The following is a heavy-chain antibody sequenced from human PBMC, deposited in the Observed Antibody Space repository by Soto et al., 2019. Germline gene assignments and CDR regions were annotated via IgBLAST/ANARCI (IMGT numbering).Heavy chain of an antibody. CDR2: IIPMVGTA. CDR1: GGTFSSYV. CDR3: TRLVVVSGSLYHYGMDV. V-gene: IGHV1-69*12. D-gene: IGHD2-15*01. J-gene: IGHJ6*02. Sequence: QIQLVQSGAEVKKPGSSVKVSCKASGGTFSSYVISWVRQAPGQGLEWMGGIIPMVGTANYAQKFQGRVRITADESTRTGYMELSSLRSEDTGVYYCTRLVVVSGSLYHYGMDVWGQGTTVTVSS.